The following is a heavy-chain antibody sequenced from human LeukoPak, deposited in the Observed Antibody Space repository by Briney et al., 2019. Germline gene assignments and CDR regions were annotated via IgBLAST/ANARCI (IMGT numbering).Heavy chain of an antibody. J-gene: IGHJ6*03. Sequence: ASVKVSCKASGYTITAYAINWVRQAPGQGLEWMGWINSNTGNPTYAQGLTGRFVFSLDTAVSTAYLQISSLKAEDTAVYYCASPGDYGYYYYMDVWGKGTTVTVSS. V-gene: IGHV7-4-1*02. CDR1: GYTITAYA. D-gene: IGHD4-17*01. CDR2: INSNTGNP. CDR3: ASPGDYGYYYYMDV.